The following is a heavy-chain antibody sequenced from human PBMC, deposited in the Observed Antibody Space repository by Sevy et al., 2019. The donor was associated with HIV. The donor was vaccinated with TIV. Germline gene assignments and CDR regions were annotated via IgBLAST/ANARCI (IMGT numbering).Heavy chain of an antibody. J-gene: IGHJ4*02. CDR2: ISYDGSNK. D-gene: IGHD3-16*02. Sequence: GGSLRLSCAASGFTFSSYGMHWVRQAPGKGLEWVAVISYDGSNKYYADSVKGRFTISRDNSKNTLYLQMNSLRAEDTAVYYCAKVAGGSYRYFDYWGQGTLVTVSS. CDR3: AKVAGGSYRYFDY. V-gene: IGHV3-30*18. CDR1: GFTFSSYG.